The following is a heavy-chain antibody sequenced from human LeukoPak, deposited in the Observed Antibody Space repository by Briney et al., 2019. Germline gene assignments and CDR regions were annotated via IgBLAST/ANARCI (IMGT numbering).Heavy chain of an antibody. CDR3: ARVATLGSWYENWGLAPGHMDV. J-gene: IGHJ6*03. Sequence: PGGSLRLSCAASGFTFSSYWMSWVRQAPGKGLEWVANIKQDGSEKYYVDSVKGRFTISRDNAKNSLYLQMNSLRAEDTAAYYCARVATLGSWYENWGLAPGHMDVWGKGTTVTVSS. CDR1: GFTFSSYW. V-gene: IGHV3-7*01. CDR2: IKQDGSEK. D-gene: IGHD6-13*01.